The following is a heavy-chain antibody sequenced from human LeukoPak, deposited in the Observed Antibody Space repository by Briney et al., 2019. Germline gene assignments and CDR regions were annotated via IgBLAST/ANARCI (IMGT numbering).Heavy chain of an antibody. J-gene: IGHJ3*02. CDR2: VYFDGSNK. CDR1: GFTFSTYG. V-gene: IGHV3-33*01. Sequence: GRSLRLSCAASGFTFSTYGVHWVRQAPGKGLEWVAVVYFDGSNKYYADSVKGRFTISRDNSKNTLYLQMNSLRAEDTAVYYCAREVDTLGDAFDIWGQGTMVTVSS. D-gene: IGHD5-18*01. CDR3: AREVDTLGDAFDI.